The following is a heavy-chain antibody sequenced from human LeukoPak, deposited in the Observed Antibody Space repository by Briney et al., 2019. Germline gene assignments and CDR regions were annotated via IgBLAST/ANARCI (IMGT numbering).Heavy chain of an antibody. CDR3: ATVGGYSYGPSGLSYNWFDP. D-gene: IGHD5-18*01. Sequence: GASVKVSCKASGGTFSSYAISWVRQAPGQGLEWMGGIIPIFGTANYAQKFQGRVTITADESTSTAYMELSSLRSEDTAVYYCATVGGYSYGPSGLSYNWFDPWGQGTLVTVSS. CDR1: GGTFSSYA. V-gene: IGHV1-69*13. CDR2: IIPIFGTA. J-gene: IGHJ5*02.